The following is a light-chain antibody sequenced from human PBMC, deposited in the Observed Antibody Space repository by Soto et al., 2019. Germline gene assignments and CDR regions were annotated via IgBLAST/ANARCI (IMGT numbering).Light chain of an antibody. CDR2: DVT. Sequence: QSALTQPASVSGSPGQSIAISCTGTSSDVGGYNYVPWYQQHPGKAPKLIIFDVTNRPSGVSDRFSGTKSGSTASLTISGLQADDEADYYCTSFAGSGTYVFGTGTKLTVL. J-gene: IGLJ1*01. CDR1: SSDVGGYNY. V-gene: IGLV2-14*01. CDR3: TSFAGSGTYV.